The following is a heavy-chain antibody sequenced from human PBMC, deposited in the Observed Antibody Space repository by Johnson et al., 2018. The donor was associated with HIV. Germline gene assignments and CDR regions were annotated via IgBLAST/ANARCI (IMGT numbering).Heavy chain of an antibody. D-gene: IGHD3-10*01. CDR3: ARGPEVRGVIIGFDL. Sequence: VQLVESGGGVVQPGGSLRLSCAASGFSVTSKYLSWVRQARGKGLEWVSLIHSAGSTSYADSVKGRFTISRDNSKNKLYLQMNSLRVEDTAVYFCARGPEVRGVIIGFDLWGQGTMVTVSS. V-gene: IGHV3-66*01. CDR1: GFSVTSKY. CDR2: IHSAGST. J-gene: IGHJ3*01.